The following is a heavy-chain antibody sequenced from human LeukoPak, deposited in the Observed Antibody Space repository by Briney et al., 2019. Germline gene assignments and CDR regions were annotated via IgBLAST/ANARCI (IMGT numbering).Heavy chain of an antibody. J-gene: IGHJ6*02. V-gene: IGHV4-59*08. D-gene: IGHD2-2*01. CDR3: ARSQHLGYWSSTSCSGGPYYYYGMDV. CDR1: GGSISSYY. Sequence: PSETLSLTCTVSGGSISSYYWSWIRQPPGKGLEWIGYIYYSGSTNYNPSLKSRVTISVDTSKNQFSLKLSSVTAADTAVYYCARSQHLGYWSSTSCSGGPYYYYGMDVWGQGTTVTVSS. CDR2: IYYSGST.